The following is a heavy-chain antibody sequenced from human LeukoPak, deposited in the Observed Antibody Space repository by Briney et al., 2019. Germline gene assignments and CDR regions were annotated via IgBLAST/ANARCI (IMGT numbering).Heavy chain of an antibody. CDR2: ISASGGST. V-gene: IGHV3-23*01. CDR1: GFTFSTYA. CDR3: AREASSYWDFDL. J-gene: IGHJ2*01. Sequence: PGGSLRLSCAASGFTFSTYAMSWVRQAPGKGLEWVSAISASGGSTYYADSVKGRFTFSRDNSKNTLYLQMNSLRADDTALYYCAREASSYWDFDLWGRGTLVTVSS. D-gene: IGHD3-10*01.